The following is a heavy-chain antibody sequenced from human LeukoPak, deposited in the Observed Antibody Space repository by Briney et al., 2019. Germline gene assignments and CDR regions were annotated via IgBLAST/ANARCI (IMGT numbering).Heavy chain of an antibody. Sequence: GGSLRLSCAASGFTFSNHAMNWVRQAPGKGLEWVSAISGSGGSTYYADSVKGRFTISRDNSKNTLYLQMNSLRAEDTAVYYCASHPQWLVQDGFDYWGQGTLVTVSS. CDR3: ASHPQWLVQDGFDY. CDR2: ISGSGGST. J-gene: IGHJ4*02. D-gene: IGHD6-19*01. CDR1: GFTFSNHA. V-gene: IGHV3-23*01.